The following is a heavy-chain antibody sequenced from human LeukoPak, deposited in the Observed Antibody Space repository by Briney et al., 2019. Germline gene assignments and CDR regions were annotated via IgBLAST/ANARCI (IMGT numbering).Heavy chain of an antibody. J-gene: IGHJ4*02. Sequence: PSETLSLTCTVSAGSISNYYWSWIRQPPDKGLEWIGEINPSGSTNYNPSLKTRVTISTDTSKNHFSLSLNSVTAADTGVYYCVRGSRVYCGGDCYYYWGQGTLVTVSS. CDR3: VRGSRVYCGGDCYYY. CDR1: AGSISNYY. V-gene: IGHV4-34*01. CDR2: INPSGST. D-gene: IGHD2-21*02.